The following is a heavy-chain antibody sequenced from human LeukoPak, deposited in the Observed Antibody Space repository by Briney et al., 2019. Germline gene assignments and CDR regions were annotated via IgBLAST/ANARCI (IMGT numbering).Heavy chain of an antibody. J-gene: IGHJ4*02. D-gene: IGHD1-7*01. CDR3: ARDRLELRSFDY. CDR1: GYTFTSYA. Sequence: ASVKVSCKASGYTFTSYAMHWVRQAPGQRLEWMGWINAGNGNTKYSQKSQGRVTITRDTSASTAYMELSSLRSEDTAVYYCARDRLELRSFDYWGQGTLVTVSS. V-gene: IGHV1-3*01. CDR2: INAGNGNT.